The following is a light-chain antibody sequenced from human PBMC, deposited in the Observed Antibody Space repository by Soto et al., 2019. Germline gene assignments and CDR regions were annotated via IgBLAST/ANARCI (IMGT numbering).Light chain of an antibody. CDR1: QSVRNSY. CDR2: GVS. CDR3: QQYDGSLPYT. V-gene: IGKV3-20*01. Sequence: EIVLTQSPGTLSVSPGERATLSCRASQSVRNSYLAWYQQKPGQALRLLIYGVSARSTGIPDRFSGSGSGTDFTLTISRLEPEDFAVYHCQQYDGSLPYTFGQGTKLESK. J-gene: IGKJ2*01.